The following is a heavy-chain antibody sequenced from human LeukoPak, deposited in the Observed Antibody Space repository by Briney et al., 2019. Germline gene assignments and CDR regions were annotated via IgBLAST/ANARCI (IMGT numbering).Heavy chain of an antibody. D-gene: IGHD3-10*01. CDR2: IWYDGSNK. V-gene: IGHV3-33*08. CDR3: AREGYDYYFDY. J-gene: IGHJ4*02. CDR1: GFTFSSYG. Sequence: SGGSLRLSCAASGFTFSSYGMHWVRQAPGKGLEWVAVIWYDGSNKYYADSVKGRFTISRDNSKNTLYLQMNSLRAEDTAVYYCAREGYDYYFDYWGQGTLVTVSS.